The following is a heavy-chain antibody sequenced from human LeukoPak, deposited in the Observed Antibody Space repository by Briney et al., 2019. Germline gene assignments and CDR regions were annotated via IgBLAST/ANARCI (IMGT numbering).Heavy chain of an antibody. Sequence: GGSLRLSCAASGFTFSDYYMSWIRQAPGKGLEWLSYISSGSSIYSADSVKGRFTISRDNAKNSLYLQMNSLRAGDTAVYYCARAGIVGAATESPFDNWGQGTLVTVSS. J-gene: IGHJ4*02. CDR2: ISSGSSI. CDR1: GFTFSDYY. V-gene: IGHV3-11*01. CDR3: ARAGIVGAATESPFDN. D-gene: IGHD1-26*01.